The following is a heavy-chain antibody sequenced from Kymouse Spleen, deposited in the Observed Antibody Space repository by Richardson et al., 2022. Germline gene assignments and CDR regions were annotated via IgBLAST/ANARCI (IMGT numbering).Heavy chain of an antibody. V-gene: IGHV4-59*01. CDR3: ARGVAAAGTSYFDY. Sequence: QVQLQESGPGLVKPSETLSLTCTVSGGSISSYYWSWIRQPPGKGLEWIGYIYYSGSTNYNPSLKSRVTISVDTSKNQFSLKLSSVTAADTAVYYCARGVAAAGTSYFDYWGQGTLVTVSS. D-gene: IGHD6-13*01. CDR2: IYYSGST. CDR1: GGSISSYY. J-gene: IGHJ4*02.